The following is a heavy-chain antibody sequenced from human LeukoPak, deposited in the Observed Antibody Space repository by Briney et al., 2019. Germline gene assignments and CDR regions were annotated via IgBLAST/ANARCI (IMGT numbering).Heavy chain of an antibody. J-gene: IGHJ4*02. V-gene: IGHV1-69*13. CDR2: IIPIFGTA. CDR3: ARDIGDGYETAFDY. CDR1: GGTFSSYA. Sequence: SVKVSCKASGGTFSSYAISWVRQAPGQGLEWMGGIIPIFGTANYAQKFHGRVTITADESTSTAYMELSSLRSEDTAVYYCARDIGDGYETAFDYWGQGTLLTVFS. D-gene: IGHD5-24*01.